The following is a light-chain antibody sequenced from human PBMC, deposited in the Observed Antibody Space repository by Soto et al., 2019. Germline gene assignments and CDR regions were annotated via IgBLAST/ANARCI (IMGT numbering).Light chain of an antibody. CDR1: RSISSW. Sequence: DVQMTQSPSTLSASVGDRVTITCRASRSISSWLAWYQQKPGKAPKLLIYKASSLESGVPSRFSGSGSGTEFTLTVSSLQPDDFATYYCQQYHYFPYTFGQGTNLEIK. J-gene: IGKJ2*01. CDR3: QQYHYFPYT. CDR2: KAS. V-gene: IGKV1-5*03.